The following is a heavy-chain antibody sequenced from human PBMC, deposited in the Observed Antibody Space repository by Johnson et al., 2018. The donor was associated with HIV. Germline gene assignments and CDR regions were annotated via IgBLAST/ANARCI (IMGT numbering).Heavy chain of an antibody. Sequence: VQLVESGGGLVQPGGSLRVSCAASGFTVSSNYMSWVRQAPGKGLEWVSVIYSGGSTYYANSVKGRFTISRDNSKNTLFLHMGSLRAEDLDVYYWARELYSTLINDAFDLWGQGTIVTYSS. V-gene: IGHV3-66*01. CDR2: IYSGGST. CDR3: ARELYSTLINDAFDL. CDR1: GFTVSSNY. J-gene: IGHJ3*01. D-gene: IGHD6-13*01.